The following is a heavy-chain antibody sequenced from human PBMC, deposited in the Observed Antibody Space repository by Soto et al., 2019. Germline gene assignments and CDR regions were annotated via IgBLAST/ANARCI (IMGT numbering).Heavy chain of an antibody. Sequence: SETLSLTCTVSGGSISSYPWTWIRQPAGKELEWIGRFYTTGTTTYNPSLKSRATMSVDTSKNQFSLKLSSVTAADTAIYYCARENYGNSGRAFDPWGQGTLVTVSS. CDR2: FYTTGTT. V-gene: IGHV4-4*07. J-gene: IGHJ5*02. D-gene: IGHD4-17*01. CDR1: GGSISSYP. CDR3: ARENYGNSGRAFDP.